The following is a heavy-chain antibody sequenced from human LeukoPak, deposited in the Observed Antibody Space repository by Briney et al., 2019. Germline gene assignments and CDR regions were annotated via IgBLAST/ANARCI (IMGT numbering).Heavy chain of an antibody. D-gene: IGHD6-19*01. J-gene: IGHJ4*02. Sequence: SVKVSCKDSGGTFSSYAISWVRQAPGQGLEWMGRIIPIFGTANYAQKFQGRVTITTDESTSTAYMELSSLRSEDTAVYYCARDRGVSGWRHRGFDYWGQGTLVTVSS. CDR2: IIPIFGTA. CDR3: ARDRGVSGWRHRGFDY. CDR1: GGTFSSYA. V-gene: IGHV1-69*05.